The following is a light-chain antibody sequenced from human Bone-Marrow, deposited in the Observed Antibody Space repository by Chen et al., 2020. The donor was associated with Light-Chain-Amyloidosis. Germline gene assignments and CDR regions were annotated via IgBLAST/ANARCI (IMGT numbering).Light chain of an antibody. CDR3: QSYYSSLSGYVV. J-gene: IGLJ2*01. Sequence: QSVLTQPPSVSGAPGQRVTISCTGSKTNIGADNDVYWYQQVPGTAPKLLIYGNSHRPSGVPDRFSGSRSGTSAFLAITGLQAEDEAEYYCQSYYSSLSGYVVFGGGTKLTVL. CDR1: KTNIGADND. V-gene: IGLV1-40*01. CDR2: GNS.